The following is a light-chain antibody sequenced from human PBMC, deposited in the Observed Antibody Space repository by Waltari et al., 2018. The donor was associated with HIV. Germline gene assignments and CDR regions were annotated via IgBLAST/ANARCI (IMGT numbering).Light chain of an antibody. CDR2: RHF. V-gene: IGLV1-47*01. CDR1: RSDIGTNY. Sequence: QSVLTQPPSTSGTPGQTVTISCSGTRSDIGTNYVYWYQQVPGTAPKLLIYRHFQRPSGVPARFSGSKGGTSASLAISGLRSEDEAHYHCASWDDSLGGRWVFGGGTKLTVL. CDR3: ASWDDSLGGRWV. J-gene: IGLJ3*02.